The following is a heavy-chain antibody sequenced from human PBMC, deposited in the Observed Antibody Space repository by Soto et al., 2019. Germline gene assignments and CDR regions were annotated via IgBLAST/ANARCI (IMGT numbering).Heavy chain of an antibody. Sequence: EVQLVESGGGLVQPGGSLRLSCAASGFTFSSYWMSWVRRAPGKGLEWVANMKEDGSEKYYLDSVKGRFTISRDNTRNSVYLQMTSLRAEDTAVYYCARDVYYGGDSDFWGQGVLVTVSS. CDR1: GFTFSSYW. V-gene: IGHV3-7*01. CDR2: MKEDGSEK. D-gene: IGHD2-21*02. J-gene: IGHJ4*02. CDR3: ARDVYYGGDSDF.